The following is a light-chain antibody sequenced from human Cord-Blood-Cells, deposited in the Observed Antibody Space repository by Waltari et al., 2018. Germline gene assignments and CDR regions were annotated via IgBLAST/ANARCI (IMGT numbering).Light chain of an antibody. CDR3: SSYTSSSTGWV. CDR2: DVS. Sequence: QSALTQPASVSGSPGQSITISCTGTSSDVGGYNYVSWYQQHPGKAPKLMIYDVSTRPSGVSNRFSGSKSGNTASLTISGLQAEDEADYYCSSYTSSSTGWVFGGGTKLTVL. CDR1: SSDVGGYNY. J-gene: IGLJ3*02. V-gene: IGLV2-14*01.